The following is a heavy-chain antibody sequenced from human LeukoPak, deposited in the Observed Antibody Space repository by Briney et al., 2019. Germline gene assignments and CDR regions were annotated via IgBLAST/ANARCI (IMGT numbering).Heavy chain of an antibody. J-gene: IGHJ4*02. CDR1: GYTLTELS. Sequence: GASVKVSCKVSGYTLTELSMHWVRQAPGKGLEWMGGFDPEDGETIYAQKFQGRVTMTEDTSTDTAYMELSSLRSEDTAVYYCGSGEGTGSLFDYWGQGTLVTVSS. D-gene: IGHD2-15*01. CDR2: FDPEDGET. V-gene: IGHV1-24*01. CDR3: GSGEGTGSLFDY.